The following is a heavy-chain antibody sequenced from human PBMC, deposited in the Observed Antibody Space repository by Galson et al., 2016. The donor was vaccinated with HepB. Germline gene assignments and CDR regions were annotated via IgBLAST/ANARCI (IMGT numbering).Heavy chain of an antibody. J-gene: IGHJ4*02. Sequence: SLRLSCAASGFIFSSYSINWVRQAPGKGLEWVSSISSNSSNIYYADSVKGRFTISRDNAKNSLYLQMNSLRAEDTALYYCAKFHDSSYRFYYWGQGTLVTVSS. CDR3: AKFHDSSYRFYY. CDR1: GFIFSSYS. D-gene: IGHD4-11*01. CDR2: ISSNSSNI. V-gene: IGHV3-21*04.